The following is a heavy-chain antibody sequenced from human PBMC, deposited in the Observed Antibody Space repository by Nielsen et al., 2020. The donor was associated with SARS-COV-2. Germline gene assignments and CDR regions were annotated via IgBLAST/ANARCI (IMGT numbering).Heavy chain of an antibody. V-gene: IGHV3-73*01. D-gene: IGHD2-21*01. CDR3: KHYYDMDV. J-gene: IGHJ6*02. CDR1: GFTFGDAI. Sequence: GESLKISCAASGFTFGDAIIHWVRQASGKGQEWVGRIRSKTNNYETSYAASVKGRFTISRDESKNMAYLQMSRLKTDDTAVYYCKHYYDMDVWGQGTTVTVSS. CDR2: IRSKTNNYET.